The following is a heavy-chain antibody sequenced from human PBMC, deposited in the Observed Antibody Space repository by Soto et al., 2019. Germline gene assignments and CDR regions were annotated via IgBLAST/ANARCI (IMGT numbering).Heavy chain of an antibody. Sequence: GGSLRLSCVASGCTFNKYALAWVRQAPGKGLEWVSAISGSGASTYDTDSVKGRFTISRDNSNNTLYLQMKSLRAEDTAVYYCAKGPGVITLITSFDHWGQGTPGTVSS. V-gene: IGHV3-23*01. J-gene: IGHJ4*02. CDR2: ISGSGAST. CDR1: GCTFNKYA. CDR3: AKGPGVITLITSFDH. D-gene: IGHD3-16*01.